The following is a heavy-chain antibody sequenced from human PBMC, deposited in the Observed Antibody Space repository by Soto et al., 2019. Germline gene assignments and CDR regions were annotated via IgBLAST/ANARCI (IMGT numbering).Heavy chain of an antibody. V-gene: IGHV1-69*02. CDR3: ARVDSSGWYNWFDP. D-gene: IGHD6-19*01. CDR1: GGTFSSYT. J-gene: IGHJ5*02. CDR2: IIPILGIA. Sequence: SVKVSWKASGGTFSSYTISWVRQAPGQGLEWMGRIIPILGIANYAQKFQGRVTITADKSTSTAYMELSSLRSEDTAVYYCARVDSSGWYNWFDPWGQGTLVTVSS.